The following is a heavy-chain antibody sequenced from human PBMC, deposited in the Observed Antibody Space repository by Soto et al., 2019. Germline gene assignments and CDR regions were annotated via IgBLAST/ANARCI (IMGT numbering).Heavy chain of an antibody. V-gene: IGHV4-59*04. Sequence: SETLSLTCTVSGGSISSYYWSWIRQPPGKGLEWIGYIYHSGSTYYNPSLKSRVTISVDTSKNQFSLKLSSVTAADTAVYYCARSPMNRGVIGAFEPWGQGTLVTVSS. J-gene: IGHJ5*02. CDR2: IYHSGST. D-gene: IGHD3-10*01. CDR1: GGSISSYY. CDR3: ARSPMNRGVIGAFEP.